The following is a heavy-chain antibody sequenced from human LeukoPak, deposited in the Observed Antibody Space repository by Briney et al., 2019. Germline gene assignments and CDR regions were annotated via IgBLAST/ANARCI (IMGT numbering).Heavy chain of an antibody. V-gene: IGHV3-30*02. D-gene: IGHD5-12*01. CDR2: IRYDASDK. CDR1: GFTFSTYG. CDR3: ARGGLRNGYSDH. J-gene: IGHJ2*01. Sequence: GGSLRLSCAASGFTFSTYGMHWVRPAPGKGLEWVAFIRYDASDKYYADSVKGRFTISRDSSKNTLYLQMNSLRAEDTAVYYGARGGLRNGYSDHWGRGTLVTVSS.